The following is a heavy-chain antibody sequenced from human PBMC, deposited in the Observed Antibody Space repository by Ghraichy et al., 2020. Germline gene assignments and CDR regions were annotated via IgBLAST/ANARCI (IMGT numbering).Heavy chain of an antibody. D-gene: IGHD1-26*01. CDR1: GFTFNTYS. V-gene: IGHV3-21*01. CDR3: ARVGNSRSRWTDY. J-gene: IGHJ4*02. Sequence: GESLNISCAASGFTFNTYSMSWVRQAPGKGLEWVSSIGGSGTYIYYADSVKGRFTISRDNAKNSLYLQMNSLRAEDTAVFYCARVGNSRSRWTDYWGQGTLVTVSS. CDR2: IGGSGTYI.